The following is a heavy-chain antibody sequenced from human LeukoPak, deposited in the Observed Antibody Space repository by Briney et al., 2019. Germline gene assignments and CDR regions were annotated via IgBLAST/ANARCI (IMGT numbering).Heavy chain of an antibody. J-gene: IGHJ4*02. CDR2: ISAYNGNT. CDR3: ARDDYGDYQRY. CDR1: GYTFSNYG. V-gene: IGHV1-18*01. D-gene: IGHD4-17*01. Sequence: GASVKVSCKASGYTFSNYGIRWVRQAPGQGLEWMGWISAYNGNTNYAQKFQGRVTMTTDTSTSIAYMELRSLRFDDTAVYYCARDDYGDYQRYWGQGTLVTVSS.